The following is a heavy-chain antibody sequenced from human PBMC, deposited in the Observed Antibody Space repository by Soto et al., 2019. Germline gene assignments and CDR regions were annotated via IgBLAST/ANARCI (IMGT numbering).Heavy chain of an antibody. CDR2: ISANGRTT. D-gene: IGHD2-15*01. V-gene: IGHV3-23*01. CDR3: AKHRPMSSNVEI. Sequence: GGSLRLSCAASGFTFTNYAFSWLRQAPGKGLEWVSAISANGRTTYYADSVKSRFTISRDNSKNSLYLQMNSLRAEYRAVYYCAKHRPMSSNVEIWGQGTLVTVSS. CDR1: GFTFTNYA. J-gene: IGHJ4*02.